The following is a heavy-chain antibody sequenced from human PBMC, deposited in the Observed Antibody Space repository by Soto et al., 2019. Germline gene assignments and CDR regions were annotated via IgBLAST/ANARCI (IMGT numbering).Heavy chain of an antibody. Sequence: GGSLRLSCAASGFTFSSYAMHWVRQAPGKGLEWVAVISYDGSNKYYADSVKGRFTISRDNSKNTLYLQMNSLRAEDTAVYYCARDLGWELPSESFDYWGQGTLVTVSS. J-gene: IGHJ4*02. D-gene: IGHD1-26*01. V-gene: IGHV3-30-3*01. CDR1: GFTFSSYA. CDR2: ISYDGSNK. CDR3: ARDLGWELPSESFDY.